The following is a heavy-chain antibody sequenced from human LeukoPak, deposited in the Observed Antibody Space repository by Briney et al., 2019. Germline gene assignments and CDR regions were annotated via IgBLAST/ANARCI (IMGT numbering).Heavy chain of an antibody. Sequence: GGSLRLSCAASGFTSSSYSMNWVRQAPGKGLEWVSYISSSSSTIYYADSVKGRFTISRDNAKNSLYLQMNSLRAEDTAVYYCARDEGITGTNWFDPWGPGTLVTVSS. CDR3: ARDEGITGTNWFDP. D-gene: IGHD1/OR15-1a*01. CDR2: ISSSSSTI. J-gene: IGHJ5*02. CDR1: GFTSSSYS. V-gene: IGHV3-48*01.